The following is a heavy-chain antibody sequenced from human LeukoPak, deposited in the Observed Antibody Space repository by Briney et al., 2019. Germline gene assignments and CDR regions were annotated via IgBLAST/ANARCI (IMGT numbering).Heavy chain of an antibody. Sequence: SETLSLTCTVSGGSISSYYWSWIRQPPGKGLEWIGYIYYSGSTNYNPSLKSRVTISVDTSKNQFSLKLSSVTAADTAVYYCARVVRITMVRGVPPGYMDVWGKGTTVTVSS. V-gene: IGHV4-59*01. D-gene: IGHD3-10*01. CDR2: IYYSGST. CDR3: ARVVRITMVRGVPPGYMDV. CDR1: GGSISSYY. J-gene: IGHJ6*03.